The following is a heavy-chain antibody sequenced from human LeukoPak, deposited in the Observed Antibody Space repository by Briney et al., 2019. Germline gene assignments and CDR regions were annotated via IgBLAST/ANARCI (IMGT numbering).Heavy chain of an antibody. CDR2: IYPGDSDT. V-gene: IGHV5-51*01. J-gene: IGHJ4*02. Sequence: GESLKISCKGSGYSFTSCWIGWVRQMPGKGLEWMGIIYPGDSDTRYSPSFQGQVTISADKSISTAYLQWSSLKASDTAMYYCARLKQQLVDAEEYYFDYWGQGTLVTVSS. D-gene: IGHD6-13*01. CDR3: ARLKQQLVDAEEYYFDY. CDR1: GYSFTSCW.